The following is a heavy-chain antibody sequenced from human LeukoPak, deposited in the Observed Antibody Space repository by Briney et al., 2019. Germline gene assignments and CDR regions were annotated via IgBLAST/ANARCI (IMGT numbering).Heavy chain of an antibody. V-gene: IGHV3-48*02. J-gene: IGHJ4*02. Sequence: PGGSLRLSCVASGFTFSRYSMNWVRQAPGKGLEWVSSISSGSSTIYCADSVKGRFTISRDNAKNSLYLQMNSLRDEDTAVYYCARGGVSYGPFDYWGQGTLVTVSS. CDR2: ISSGSSTI. D-gene: IGHD5-18*01. CDR1: GFTFSRYS. CDR3: ARGGVSYGPFDY.